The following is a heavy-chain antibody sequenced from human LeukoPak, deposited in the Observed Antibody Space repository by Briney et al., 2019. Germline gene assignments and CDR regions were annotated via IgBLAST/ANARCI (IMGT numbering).Heavy chain of an antibody. D-gene: IGHD5-24*01. Sequence: WGSLRLSCAASGFTFSSYAMSWVRQAPGKGLEWVSLIYSGGSTYYADSVKGRFTISRDNSKNTLYLQMNSLRAEDTAVYYCARPRGNVEMATIPFDYWGQGTLVTISS. CDR1: GFTFSSYA. V-gene: IGHV3-66*04. CDR2: IYSGGST. CDR3: ARPRGNVEMATIPFDY. J-gene: IGHJ4*02.